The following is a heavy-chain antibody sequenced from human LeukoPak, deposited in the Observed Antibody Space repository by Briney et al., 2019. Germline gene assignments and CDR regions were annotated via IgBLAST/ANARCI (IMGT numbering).Heavy chain of an antibody. CDR2: IYYSGST. CDR3: ARIHGGTAGY. J-gene: IGHJ4*02. V-gene: IGHV4-39*07. CDR1: GGSISSSSYY. D-gene: IGHD4-23*01. Sequence: SETLSLTCTVSGGSISSSSYYWGWIRQPPGKGLEWIGSIYYSGSTYYNPSLKSRVTISVDTSKNQFSLKLSSVTAADTAVYYCARIHGGTAGYWGQGTLVTVSS.